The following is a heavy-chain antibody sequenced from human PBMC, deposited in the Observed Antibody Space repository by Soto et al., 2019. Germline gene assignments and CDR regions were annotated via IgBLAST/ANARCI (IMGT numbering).Heavy chain of an antibody. J-gene: IGHJ4*02. Sequence: SETLSLTCAVSGGSISSTNWWSWVRQPPGKGLEWIGEIYHSGSTNYNPSLKSRVTISVDTSKNQFSLKLSSVTAADTDVYYCARRWGYTFDYWGQGTLVTVSS. V-gene: IGHV4-4*02. CDR2: IYHSGST. CDR1: GGSISSTNW. D-gene: IGHD5-12*01. CDR3: ARRWGYTFDY.